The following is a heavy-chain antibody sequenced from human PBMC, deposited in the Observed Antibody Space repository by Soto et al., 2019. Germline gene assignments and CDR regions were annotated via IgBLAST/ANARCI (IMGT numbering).Heavy chain of an antibody. D-gene: IGHD3-10*01. J-gene: IGHJ4*02. CDR3: TRERGYYGVDY. Sequence: GRFTISRDDSKSIAYLQTNSLKTEDTAVYYCTRERGYYGVDYWGQGTLVTVSS. V-gene: IGHV3-49*02.